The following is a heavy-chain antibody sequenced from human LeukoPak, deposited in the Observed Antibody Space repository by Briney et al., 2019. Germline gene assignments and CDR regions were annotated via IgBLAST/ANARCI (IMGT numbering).Heavy chain of an antibody. CDR3: ARDPGPYYDILTGYNWFDP. CDR2: ISAYNGNT. D-gene: IGHD3-9*01. V-gene: IGHV1-18*01. CDR1: GGTFSSYA. J-gene: IGHJ5*02. Sequence: GSSVKVSCKASGGTFSSYAISWVRQAPGQGLEWMGWISAYNGNTNYAQKLQGRVTMTTDTSTSTAYMELRSLRSDDTAVYYCARDPGPYYDILTGYNWFDPWGQGTLVTVSS.